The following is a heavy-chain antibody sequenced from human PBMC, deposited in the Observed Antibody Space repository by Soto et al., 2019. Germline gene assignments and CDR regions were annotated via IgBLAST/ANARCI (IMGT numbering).Heavy chain of an antibody. CDR2: VNSDGSST. CDR3: ARGDYYDRRTYYSTFDI. V-gene: IGHV3-74*01. J-gene: IGHJ3*02. CDR1: GFTFRNNW. D-gene: IGHD3-22*01. Sequence: GGSLRLSCAASGFTFRNNWMHWVRQAPGKXLLWVSRVNSDGSSTRYADSVKGRFTISRDNAKNTLYLQMNSLRAEDTAVYYCARGDYYDRRTYYSTFDIWGQGTMVTVSS.